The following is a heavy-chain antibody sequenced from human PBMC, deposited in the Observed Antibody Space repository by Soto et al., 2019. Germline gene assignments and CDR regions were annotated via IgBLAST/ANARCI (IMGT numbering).Heavy chain of an antibody. V-gene: IGHV3-23*01. J-gene: IGHJ4*02. CDR1: GFTFSSYA. CDR3: AKDPDVVVAVTGDFDY. Sequence: GGSLRLSCAASGFTFSSYAMSWVRQAPGKGLEWVSAISGSGGSTYYADSVKGRFTISRDNSKNTLYLQMNSLRAEDTAVYYCAKDPDVVVAVTGDFDYWGQGTLVTVSS. D-gene: IGHD2-15*01. CDR2: ISGSGGST.